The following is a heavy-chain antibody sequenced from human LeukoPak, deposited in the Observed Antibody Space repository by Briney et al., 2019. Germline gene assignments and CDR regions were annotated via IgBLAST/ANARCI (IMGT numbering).Heavy chain of an antibody. CDR1: GGSLSGFY. J-gene: IGHJ4*02. D-gene: IGHD6-6*01. V-gene: IGHV4-59*08. CDR2: IYYSGST. CDR3: AGGYRRSSSFAY. Sequence: SETLSLTCSVSGGSLSGFYWSWIRQPPGKGLEWIGYIYYSGSTNYNPSLKSRVTISIDTSKNQFSLKLSSVTAADTAVYYCAGGYRRSSSFAYWGQGTLVTVSS.